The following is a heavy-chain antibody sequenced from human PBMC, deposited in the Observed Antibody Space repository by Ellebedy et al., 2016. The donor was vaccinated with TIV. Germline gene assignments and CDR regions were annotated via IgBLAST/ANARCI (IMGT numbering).Heavy chain of an antibody. CDR3: ARDTGRIAAAGLDF. D-gene: IGHD6-25*01. CDR2: INTSGGTA. V-gene: IGHV1-46*04. Sequence: ASVKVSCKASGYNFSDYYIEWVRQATGQGLEWMGIINTSGGTATYAQKLQGRVTMTRDPSTSTVYMELTSLRPEDTATYYCARDTGRIAAAGLDFWGQGTLVTVSS. J-gene: IGHJ4*02. CDR1: GYNFSDYY.